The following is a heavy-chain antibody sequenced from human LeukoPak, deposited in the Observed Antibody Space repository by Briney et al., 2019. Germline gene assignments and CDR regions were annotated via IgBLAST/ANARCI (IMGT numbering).Heavy chain of an antibody. D-gene: IGHD3-3*01. CDR2: IRSKAYGGPT. J-gene: IGHJ6*03. Sequence: GGSLRLSCTASGFTFGDYAMSWFRQAPGKGLEWVGFIRSKAYGGPTEYAASVKGRFTISRDDSKSIAYLQMNSLKTEDTAVYYCTRDKDYDFWSGYYTYYYYMDVWGKGTTVTVSS. V-gene: IGHV3-49*03. CDR1: GFTFGDYA. CDR3: TRDKDYDFWSGYYTYYYYMDV.